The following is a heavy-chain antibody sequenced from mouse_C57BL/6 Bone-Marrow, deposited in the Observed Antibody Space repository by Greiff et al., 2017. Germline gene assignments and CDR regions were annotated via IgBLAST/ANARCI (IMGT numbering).Heavy chain of an antibody. CDR1: GFTFSSYA. Sequence: EVKLVESGEGLVKPGGSLKLSCAASGFTFSSYAMSWVRQTPEKRLEGVAYISSGGDYIYYADTVKGRVTIARDNARNTLYLQMSSLKSEDTAMYDCTRGWSSFAYWGQGTLVTVSA. J-gene: IGHJ3*01. V-gene: IGHV5-9-1*02. CDR2: ISSGGDYI. D-gene: IGHD2-3*01. CDR3: TRGWSSFAY.